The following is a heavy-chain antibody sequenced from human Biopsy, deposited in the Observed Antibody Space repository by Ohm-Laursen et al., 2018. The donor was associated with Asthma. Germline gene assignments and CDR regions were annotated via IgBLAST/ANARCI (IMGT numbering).Heavy chain of an antibody. J-gene: IGHJ4*02. D-gene: IGHD1-26*01. CDR2: ISYDGSNK. V-gene: IGHV3-30-3*01. CDR3: AKDKRYSGSYFDY. Sequence: SLRLPCTATGFTFSSYAMHWVRQAPGKGLERVAVISYDGSNKYCADSVKGRFTISRDNSKNTLYLQMNSLRAEDTAVYYCAKDKRYSGSYFDYWGQGTLVTVSS. CDR1: GFTFSSYA.